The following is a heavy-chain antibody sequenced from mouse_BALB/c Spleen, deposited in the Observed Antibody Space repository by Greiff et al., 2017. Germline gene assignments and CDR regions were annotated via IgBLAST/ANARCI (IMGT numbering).Heavy chain of an antibody. CDR1: GYTFTDYA. J-gene: IGHJ3*01. CDR2: ISTYYGDA. V-gene: IGHV1S137*01. D-gene: IGHD1-1*02. Sequence: QVQLQQSGAELVRPGVSVKISCKGSGYTFTDYAMHWVKQSHAKSLEWIGVISTYYGDASYNQKFKGKATMTVDKSSSTAYMELARLTSEDSAIYYCAREDYGGWGQGTLVTVSA. CDR3: AREDYGG.